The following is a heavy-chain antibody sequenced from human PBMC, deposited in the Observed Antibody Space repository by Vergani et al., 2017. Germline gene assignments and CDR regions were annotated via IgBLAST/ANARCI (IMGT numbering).Heavy chain of an antibody. D-gene: IGHD1-1*01. CDR2: IYYSGST. CDR3: ARLKGNDLPVLGNWFDP. CDR1: GGSISSSSYY. Sequence: VQLQESGPGLVKPSETLSLTCTVSGGSISSSSYYWGWIRQPPGKGLEWIGSIYYSGSTYYNPSLKSRVTISVDTSKNQFSLKLSSVTAADTAVYYCARLKGNDLPVLGNWFDPWGQGTLVTVSS. V-gene: IGHV4-39*01. J-gene: IGHJ5*02.